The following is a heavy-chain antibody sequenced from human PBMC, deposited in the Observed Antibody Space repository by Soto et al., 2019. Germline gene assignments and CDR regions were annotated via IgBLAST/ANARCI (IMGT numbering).Heavy chain of an antibody. V-gene: IGHV4-61*08. Sequence: PSETLSLTCTVSGGSVSSGGYFWSWIRQPPGKGLEWIGFIDYSGSTNYHPSLKSRVTISIDTSKNQFALKLSSVTAADTAVYYCSRVVCSGASCYSVDYYYYALDVWGQGTTVTVSS. CDR3: SRVVCSGASCYSVDYYYYALDV. D-gene: IGHD2-15*01. CDR1: GGSVSSGGYF. J-gene: IGHJ6*02. CDR2: IDYSGST.